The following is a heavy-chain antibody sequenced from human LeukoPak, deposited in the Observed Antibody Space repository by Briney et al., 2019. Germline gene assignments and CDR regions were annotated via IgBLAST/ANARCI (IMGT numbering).Heavy chain of an antibody. CDR1: GFTFSTYA. V-gene: IGHV3-23*01. D-gene: IGHD2-8*01. Sequence: PGGSLRLSCAASGFTFSTYAMTWVRQAPGQGLEWVSSIRGSGGSTFYADSVKGRFTLPRDNTRNTLYLQMNSLRTEDTALYYCARDPNGDYIGAFDIWGQGIMVTVSS. CDR2: IRGSGGST. J-gene: IGHJ3*02. CDR3: ARDPNGDYIGAFDI.